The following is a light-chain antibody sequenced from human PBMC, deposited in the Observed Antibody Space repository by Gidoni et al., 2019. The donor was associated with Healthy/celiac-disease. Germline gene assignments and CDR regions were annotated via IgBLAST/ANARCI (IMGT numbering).Light chain of an antibody. J-gene: IGLJ7*01. V-gene: IGLV2-23*02. Sequence: QSPLTQPASASASPGQSITISCTGTSSDVGSYNLVSWYQQHPGKAPKLMIYEVSKRPSGVSNRFAGSKSGNTASLTISGLQAEDEADYYCCSYAGSSTSVFGGGTQLTVL. CDR1: SSDVGSYNL. CDR2: EVS. CDR3: CSYAGSSTSV.